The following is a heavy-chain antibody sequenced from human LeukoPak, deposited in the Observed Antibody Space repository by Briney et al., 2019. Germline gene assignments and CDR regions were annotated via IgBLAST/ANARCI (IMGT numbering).Heavy chain of an antibody. D-gene: IGHD6-19*01. Sequence: GGSLRLSCAASGFTFGTYAMSWVRQAPGKGLEWLSVISGGGGVTYYADSVKGRFTISRDNSKNTLYLQMNSLRAGDTAVYYCAKGQTIPVADDAFDLWGQGTMVTVSS. CDR2: ISGGGGVT. J-gene: IGHJ3*01. CDR1: GFTFGTYA. V-gene: IGHV3-23*01. CDR3: AKGQTIPVADDAFDL.